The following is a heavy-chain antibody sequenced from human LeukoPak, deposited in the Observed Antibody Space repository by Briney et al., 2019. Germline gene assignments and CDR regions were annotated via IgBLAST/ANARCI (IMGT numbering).Heavy chain of an antibody. CDR3: ARGGAPYTSGWFNWFDP. V-gene: IGHV3-11*01. D-gene: IGHD6-19*01. CDR2: ISSSGSTI. Sequence: GGSLRLSCAASGFTVSSNYMSWIRQAPGKGLEWVSYISSSGSTIYYADSVKGRFTISRDNAKNSLYLQMNSLRAEDTAVYYCARGGAPYTSGWFNWFDPWGQEILVTVSS. CDR1: GFTVSSNY. J-gene: IGHJ5*02.